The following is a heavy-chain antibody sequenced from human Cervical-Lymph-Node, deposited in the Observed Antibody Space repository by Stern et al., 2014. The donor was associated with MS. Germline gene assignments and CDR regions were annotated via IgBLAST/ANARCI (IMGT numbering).Heavy chain of an antibody. J-gene: IGHJ6*02. CDR1: GFSISSLG. CDR3: MGVGDAMDV. CDR2: ISFVGSNK. V-gene: IGHV3-30*03. Sequence: VQLEESGGGVVQPGRSLRLSCAASGFSISSLGMHWVRQAQGKGLEWVAVISFVGSNKKYGDAVKGRFSISSDNSNNTMYLQMNSLRPEDTAVYYCMGVGDAMDVWGQGTTVIVS.